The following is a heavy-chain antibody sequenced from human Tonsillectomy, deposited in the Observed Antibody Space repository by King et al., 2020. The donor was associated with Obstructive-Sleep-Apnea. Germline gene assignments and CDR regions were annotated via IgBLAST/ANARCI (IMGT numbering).Heavy chain of an antibody. V-gene: IGHV3-74*01. Sequence: VQLVESGGGLVQPGGSLRLSCAASGFTVSRYWMHWVRQAPGKGLVWVSGIKSDGSSTSYGVCVKGRFTISRDNAKNTLYLQMNSLRAEDTAVYYCARELYGDYGVDYWGQGTLVTVSS. CDR3: ARELYGDYGVDY. CDR1: GFTVSRYW. D-gene: IGHD4-17*01. CDR2: IKSDGSST. J-gene: IGHJ4*02.